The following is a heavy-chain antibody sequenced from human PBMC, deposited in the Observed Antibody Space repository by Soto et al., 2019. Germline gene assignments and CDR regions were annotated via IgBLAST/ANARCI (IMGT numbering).Heavy chain of an antibody. Sequence: QVQLQESGPGLVKPSGTLSLTCAVSGGSISSSNWGSWVRQPPGKGLEWIGEIYHSGSTNYTPSLKSRVTISVDKSKNQFSLRLSSVTAADTAVYYCARAYGPIAVAAQGFDYWGQGTLVTVSS. V-gene: IGHV4-4*02. D-gene: IGHD6-19*01. CDR2: IYHSGST. J-gene: IGHJ4*02. CDR1: GGSISSSNW. CDR3: ARAYGPIAVAAQGFDY.